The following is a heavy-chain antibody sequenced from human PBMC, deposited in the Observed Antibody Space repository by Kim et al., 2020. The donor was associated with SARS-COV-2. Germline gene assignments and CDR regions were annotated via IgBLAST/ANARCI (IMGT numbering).Heavy chain of an antibody. Sequence: SETLSLTCTVSGGSISTNNNFWNWIRQPAGRGLEWIGRIHIDGTTNFNSYLRRRVSISLDTSKNQLSLELTSVTAADTAVYYCAREVDYVGENYYYGMDVWGQGTTVIVSS. CDR3: AREVDYVGENYYYGMDV. CDR2: IHIDGTT. V-gene: IGHV4-61*02. CDR1: GGSISTNNNF. D-gene: IGHD4-17*01. J-gene: IGHJ6*02.